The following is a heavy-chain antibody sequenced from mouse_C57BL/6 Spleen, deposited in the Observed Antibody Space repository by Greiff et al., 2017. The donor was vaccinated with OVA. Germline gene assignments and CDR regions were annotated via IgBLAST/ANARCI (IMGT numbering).Heavy chain of an antibody. V-gene: IGHV1-26*01. CDR3: ARVGRGVYAMDY. Sequence: EVQLQQSGPELVKPGASVKISCKASGYTFTDYYMNWVKQSPGKSLEWIGDINPNNGGTIYNQKFKGKATLTVDKSSSTAYMELRSLTSEDSAVYYCARVGRGVYAMDYWGQGTSVTVSS. CDR1: GYTFTDYY. CDR2: INPNNGGT. D-gene: IGHD1-1*01. J-gene: IGHJ4*01.